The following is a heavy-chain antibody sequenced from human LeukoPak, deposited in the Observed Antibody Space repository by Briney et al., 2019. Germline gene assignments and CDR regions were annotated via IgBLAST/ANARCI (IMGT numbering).Heavy chain of an antibody. D-gene: IGHD6-13*01. CDR1: GYTFTGYY. J-gene: IGHJ6*02. V-gene: IGHV1-18*04. CDR2: ISAYNGNT. CDR3: ARDRRAAAVSIYYYYGMDV. Sequence: GASVKVSCKASGYTFTGYYMHWARQAPGQGLEWMGWISAYNGNTNYAQKLQGRVTMTTDTSTSTAYMELRSLRSDDTAVYYCARDRRAAAVSIYYYYGMDVWGQGTTVTVSS.